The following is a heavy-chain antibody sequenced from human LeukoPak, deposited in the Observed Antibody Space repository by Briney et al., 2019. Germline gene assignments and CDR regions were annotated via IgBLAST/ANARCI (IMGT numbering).Heavy chain of an antibody. CDR2: IYSGGST. Sequence: GGSLRLSCAASGFTVSSNYMSWVRQAPGKGLEWVSVIYSGGSTYYADSVKGRFTISRDNSKNTLYLQMNSLRAEDTAVYYCASGTFYYDSSGYYYPDAFDIWAKGQWSPSLQ. V-gene: IGHV3-66*01. CDR3: ASGTFYYDSSGYYYPDAFDI. CDR1: GFTVSSNY. J-gene: IGHJ3*02. D-gene: IGHD3-22*01.